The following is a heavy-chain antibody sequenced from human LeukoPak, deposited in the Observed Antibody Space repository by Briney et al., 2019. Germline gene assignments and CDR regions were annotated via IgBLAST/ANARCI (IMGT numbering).Heavy chain of an antibody. D-gene: IGHD3-22*01. Sequence: GGSLRLSCAASGFTFSSYSMNWVRQAPGKGLEWVSSISSSSSYIYYADSVKGRFTISRDNAKNSLYLQMNSLRAEDTAVYYCAREPNYYDSSGYQANFGYWGQGTLVTVSS. CDR3: AREPNYYDSSGYQANFGY. J-gene: IGHJ4*02. CDR1: GFTFSSYS. CDR2: ISSSSSYI. V-gene: IGHV3-21*01.